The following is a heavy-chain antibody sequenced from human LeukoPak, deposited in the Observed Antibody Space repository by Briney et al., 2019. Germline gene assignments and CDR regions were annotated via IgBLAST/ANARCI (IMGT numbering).Heavy chain of an antibody. CDR1: GGSISSYY. Sequence: SETLSLTCTVSGGSISSYYWSWIRQPPGKGLEWIGYIYYSGSTNYNPSFKSRVTISVDTSKNQFSLKLSSVTAADTAVYYCARDSGSGYGMDVWGQGTTVTVSS. J-gene: IGHJ6*02. V-gene: IGHV4-59*01. CDR2: IYYSGST. D-gene: IGHD1-26*01. CDR3: ARDSGSGYGMDV.